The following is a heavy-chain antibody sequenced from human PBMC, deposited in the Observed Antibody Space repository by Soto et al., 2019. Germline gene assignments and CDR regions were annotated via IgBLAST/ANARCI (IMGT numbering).Heavy chain of an antibody. CDR2: IWYDGSNK. D-gene: IGHD5-12*01. V-gene: IGHV3-33*01. Sequence: QVQLVESGGGVVQPGRSLRLSCAASGFTFSSYGMHWVRQAPGKGLEWGAVIWYDGSNKYYADSVKGRFTISRDNSKNLLYLQMTILRAEATAVYYCERERLEGGGFDYWGQGTLVTVSS. CDR3: ERERLEGGGFDY. J-gene: IGHJ4*02. CDR1: GFTFSSYG.